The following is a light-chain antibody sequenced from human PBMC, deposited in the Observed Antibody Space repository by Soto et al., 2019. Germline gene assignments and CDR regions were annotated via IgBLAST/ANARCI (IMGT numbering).Light chain of an antibody. CDR2: AAS. CDR3: QQTNSFPLT. V-gene: IGKV1-12*01. Sequence: DIPMTQSPSSVSASVGDRVTITCRASQAISTWLAWYQQKPGIAPKLLVYAASSLPSGVPSRFSGSGSGTDFTLTISGLQPEDFGIYYCQQTNSFPLTFGGGTKVDIK. CDR1: QAISTW. J-gene: IGKJ4*01.